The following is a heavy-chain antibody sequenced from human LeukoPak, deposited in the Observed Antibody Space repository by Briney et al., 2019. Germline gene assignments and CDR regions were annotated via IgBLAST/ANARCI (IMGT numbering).Heavy chain of an antibody. J-gene: IGHJ4*02. Sequence: GRSLRLSCAASGFTFSTYSMNCVRQPAGKGLEWVSSISSISTYIYYADSVKGRFTISRDNAKNSLYMQMNSLRAEDTAVYYCARGDIVVVPGATDYWGQGALVTVSS. CDR3: ARGDIVVVPGATDY. CDR2: ISSISTYI. D-gene: IGHD2-2*01. CDR1: GFTFSTYS. V-gene: IGHV3-21*01.